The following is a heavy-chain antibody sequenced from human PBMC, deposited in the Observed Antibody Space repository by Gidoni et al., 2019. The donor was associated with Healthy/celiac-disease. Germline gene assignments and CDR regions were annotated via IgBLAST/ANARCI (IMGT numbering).Heavy chain of an antibody. J-gene: IGHJ4*02. D-gene: IGHD1-26*01. V-gene: IGHV3-15*01. CDR2: IKSKAGGGTA. Sequence: EVQLVESGGGLVKPGGSLRLSCAASGITSSNARMSRVRQAPGKGLGWVGRIKSKAGGGTADYAAPVKGRFTISRDDSKNTLYLQMNSLKTEDTAVYSCTTDREKSGSYCDVWGNNEYWGQGTLVTVSS. CDR3: TTDREKSGSYCDVWGNNEY. CDR1: GITSSNAR.